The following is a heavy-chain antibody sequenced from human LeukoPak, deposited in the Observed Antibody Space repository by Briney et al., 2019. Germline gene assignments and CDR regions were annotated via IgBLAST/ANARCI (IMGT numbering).Heavy chain of an antibody. Sequence: PGGSLRLSCVVSGITVSNYATGWVRQAPGKWLEWVSSMRESGGGTIYADSVKGRFTISRDNSLNTVYLQRSSVIAEDTAVYFCTKRCVVIRGLLVRGCHKEAYYYDSWGQGILVTVSS. CDR1: GITVSNYA. CDR3: TKRCVVIRGLLVRGCHKEAYYYDS. D-gene: IGHD3-10*01. CDR2: MRESGGGT. J-gene: IGHJ4*02. V-gene: IGHV3-23*01.